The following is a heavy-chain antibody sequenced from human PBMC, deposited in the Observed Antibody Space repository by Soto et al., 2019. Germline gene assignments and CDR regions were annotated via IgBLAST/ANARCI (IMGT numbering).Heavy chain of an antibody. CDR2: IKSETDGGTT. J-gene: IGHJ4*02. V-gene: IGHV3-15*07. CDR1: GFTFSNAW. Sequence: PGGSLRLSCAASGFTFSNAWMNWVRQAPGKGLEWVGRIKSETDGGTTDYAAPVKGRFTISRDDSKNTLYLEMNSLETEDSAVYYCSTFTITVAGKALWGQGTLVTVSS. D-gene: IGHD6-19*01. CDR3: STFTITVAGKAL.